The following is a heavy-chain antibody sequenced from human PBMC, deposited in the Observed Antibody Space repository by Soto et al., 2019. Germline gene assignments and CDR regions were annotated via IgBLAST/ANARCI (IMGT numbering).Heavy chain of an antibody. V-gene: IGHV4-59*01. CDR3: ASGGNWFDP. Sequence: SETLSLTCNVSGGSISNYYWTWVRQSPEKGLEWIGYMYYNGNINYNPSLKSRVTISIDTSKNQFSLTLKSVTAADTAVYYCASGGNWFDPRGQGVLVTVSS. CDR1: GGSISNYY. D-gene: IGHD3-16*01. J-gene: IGHJ5*02. CDR2: MYYNGNI.